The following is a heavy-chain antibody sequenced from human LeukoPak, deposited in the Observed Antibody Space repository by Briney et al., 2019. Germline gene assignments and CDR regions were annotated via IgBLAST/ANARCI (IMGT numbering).Heavy chain of an antibody. J-gene: IGHJ4*02. D-gene: IGHD3-3*01. CDR3: ARVRARTSGFDF. V-gene: IGHV1-46*01. Sequence: GASVKVSCKASGYTFTSYGITWVRQAPGQRLEWMGIINPSGGSTSYAQKFQGRVAMTRDTSTSTVYMELSSLRSEDTAVYYCARVRARTSGFDFWGQGTLVTVSS. CDR1: GYTFTSYG. CDR2: INPSGGST.